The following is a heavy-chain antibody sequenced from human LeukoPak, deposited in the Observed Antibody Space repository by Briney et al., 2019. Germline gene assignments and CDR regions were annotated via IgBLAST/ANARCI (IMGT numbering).Heavy chain of an antibody. V-gene: IGHV3-33*01. CDR2: IWYDGSNE. CDR1: GFTFSSYG. D-gene: IGHD1-26*01. Sequence: AGGSLTLSCAASGFTFSSYGMHWVRQAPGKGLEWVAMIWYDGSNEFYSDSVKGRFTISRDNSKNTLYLQMSSLRAEDTAVYYCARDQNSLGDYWGQGTLVTVSS. J-gene: IGHJ4*02. CDR3: ARDQNSLGDY.